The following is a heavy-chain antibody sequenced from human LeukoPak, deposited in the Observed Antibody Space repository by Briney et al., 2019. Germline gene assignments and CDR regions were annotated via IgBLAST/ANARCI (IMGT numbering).Heavy chain of an antibody. D-gene: IGHD6-13*01. V-gene: IGHV1-2*02. CDR3: ARGDGIAAAGSLFDY. CDR1: GYTFTGYY. J-gene: IGHJ4*02. CDR2: INPNSGGT. Sequence: ASVKVSCKASGYTFTGYYMHWVRQAPGQGLEWMGWINPNSGGTNYAQKFQGRVTMTRDTSISTAYMELSRLRSDDTAVYYCARGDGIAAAGSLFDYWGQGTLVTVSS.